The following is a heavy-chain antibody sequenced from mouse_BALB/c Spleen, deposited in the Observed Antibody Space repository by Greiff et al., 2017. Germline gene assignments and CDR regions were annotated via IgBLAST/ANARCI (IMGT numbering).Heavy chain of an antibody. CDR3: ARHGTYGSSPAWFAY. J-gene: IGHJ3*01. V-gene: IGHV5-6*01. CDR2: ISSGGSYT. CDR1: GFTFSSYG. Sequence: EVKLVESGGDLVKPGGSLKLSCAASGFTFSSYGMSWVRQTPDKRLEWVATISSGGSYTYYPDSVKGRFTISRDNAKNTLYLQMSSLKSEDTAMYYCARHGTYGSSPAWFAYWGQGTLVTVSA. D-gene: IGHD1-1*01.